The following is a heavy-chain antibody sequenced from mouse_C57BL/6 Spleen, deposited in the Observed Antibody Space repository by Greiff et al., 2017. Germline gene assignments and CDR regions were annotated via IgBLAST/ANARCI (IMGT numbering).Heavy chain of an antibody. V-gene: IGHV10-3*01. Sequence: EVKVVESGGGLVQPKGSLKLSCAASGFTFNTYAMHWVRQAPGKGLEWVARIRSKSSNDATYYADSVKDRFTISRDDSQSMLYLQMNNLKTEDTAMYYCVRDVGLRRDWYFDVWGTGTTVTVSS. CDR1: GFTFNTYA. J-gene: IGHJ1*03. CDR2: IRSKSSNDAT. CDR3: VRDVGLRRDWYFDV. D-gene: IGHD2-4*01.